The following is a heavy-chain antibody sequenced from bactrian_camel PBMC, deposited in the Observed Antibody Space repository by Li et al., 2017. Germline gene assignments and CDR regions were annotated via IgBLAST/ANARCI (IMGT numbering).Heavy chain of an antibody. CDR2: IYTLARSS. CDR1: GASRYC. D-gene: IGHD1*01. CDR3: AAAFLLPSVVARLTASSWLY. J-gene: IGHJ4*01. Sequence: DVQLVESGGGLVQPGGSLRLSCEASGASRYCMGWFRQAPGKEREVVAGIYTLARSSYYPDSSVKGRFTISQDNPGNTVYLEMNNLKPEDTAMYYCAAAFLLPSVVARLTASSWLYWGQGTQVTVS. V-gene: IGHV3S40*01.